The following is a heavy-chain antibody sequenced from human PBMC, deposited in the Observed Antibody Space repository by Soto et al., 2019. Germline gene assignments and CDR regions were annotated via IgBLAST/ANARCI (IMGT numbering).Heavy chain of an antibody. J-gene: IGHJ4*02. Sequence: PGESLKISCKGFGHSFTSYWIGWVRQMPGKGLEWIGIIYPADSDTRYSPSFPGHVTISVDKSINTAYLQWSSLKASDTAMYYCAQPPGYSHGYAFDSWGQGTLVTVSS. CDR1: GHSFTSYW. D-gene: IGHD5-18*01. CDR2: IYPADSDT. V-gene: IGHV5-51*01. CDR3: AQPPGYSHGYAFDS.